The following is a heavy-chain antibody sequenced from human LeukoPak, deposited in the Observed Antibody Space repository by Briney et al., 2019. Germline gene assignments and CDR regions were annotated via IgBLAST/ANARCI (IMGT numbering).Heavy chain of an antibody. Sequence: ASVKVSCKASGYSFTGYYMHRVRQAPGQGLEWMGWLNPYSGDTAYAQKFQGRVTLTRDTSISTVYMEVSRLRSDDTAVYYCARGTMNLDFWGQGTLVIVSS. CDR1: GYSFTGYY. CDR2: LNPYSGDT. V-gene: IGHV1-2*02. D-gene: IGHD3-22*01. CDR3: ARGTMNLDF. J-gene: IGHJ1*01.